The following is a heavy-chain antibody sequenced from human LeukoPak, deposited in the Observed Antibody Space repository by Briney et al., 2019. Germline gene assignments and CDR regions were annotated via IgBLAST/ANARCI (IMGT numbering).Heavy chain of an antibody. CDR1: GFTFSSYS. CDR3: AREHPKYYDFWSGYYRGDY. CDR2: ISSSSSYI. V-gene: IGHV3-21*01. J-gene: IGHJ4*02. D-gene: IGHD3-3*01. Sequence: GGSLRLSCAASGFTFSSYSMNWVRQAPGKGLEWVSSISSSSSYIYYADSVKGRFTISRDNAKNSLYLQMNSLRAEDTAVYYCAREHPKYYDFWSGYYRGDYWGQGTLVTVSS.